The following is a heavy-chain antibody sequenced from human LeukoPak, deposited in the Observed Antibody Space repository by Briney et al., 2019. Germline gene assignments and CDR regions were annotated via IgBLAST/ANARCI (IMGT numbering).Heavy chain of an antibody. CDR3: ARGLTFDSSGYYSSGAFDI. J-gene: IGHJ3*02. Sequence: SETLSLTCAVYGGSFGGYYWSWIRQPPGKGLEWIGEINHSGSTNYNPSLKSRVTISVDTSKNQFSLKLSSVTATDTAVYYCARGLTFDSSGYYSSGAFDIWGQGTMVTVSS. D-gene: IGHD3-22*01. CDR2: INHSGST. CDR1: GGSFGGYY. V-gene: IGHV4-34*01.